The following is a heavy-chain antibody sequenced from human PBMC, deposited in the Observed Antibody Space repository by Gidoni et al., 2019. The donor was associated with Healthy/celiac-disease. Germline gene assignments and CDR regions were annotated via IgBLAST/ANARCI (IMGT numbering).Heavy chain of an antibody. D-gene: IGHD6-19*01. J-gene: IGHJ3*02. Sequence: QVQLQQWCAGLLKPSETLSLTCAVHGGYFSGYYWSWIRQPPGKGLEWIGEINNSGSTNYNPSLKSRVTISVDTSKNQFSLKLSSVTAADTAVYYCARSPVAGDAFDIWGQGTMVTVSS. CDR2: INNSGST. V-gene: IGHV4-34*01. CDR1: GGYFSGYY. CDR3: ARSPVAGDAFDI.